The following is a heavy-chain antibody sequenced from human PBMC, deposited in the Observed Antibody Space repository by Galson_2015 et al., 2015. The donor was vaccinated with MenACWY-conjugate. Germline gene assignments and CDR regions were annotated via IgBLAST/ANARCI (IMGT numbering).Heavy chain of an antibody. V-gene: IGHV3-23*01. CDR3: AKVRSYGSGSYHFDY. J-gene: IGHJ4*02. Sequence: SLRLSCAASGFTFSSYAMSWVRQAPGKGLEWVSAFSGSGGSTYYADSVKGRFTISRDNSKNTLYLQMNSLRAEDTAVYYCAKVRSYGSGSYHFDYWGQGTLVTVSS. D-gene: IGHD3-10*01. CDR2: FSGSGGST. CDR1: GFTFSSYA.